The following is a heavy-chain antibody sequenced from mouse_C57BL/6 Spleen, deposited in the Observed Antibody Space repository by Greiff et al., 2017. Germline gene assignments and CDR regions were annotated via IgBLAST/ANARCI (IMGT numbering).Heavy chain of an antibody. Sequence: VQLQQSGPELVKPGASVKISCKASGYSFTGYYMNWVKQSPEKSLEWIGEINPSTGGTTYNQKFKAKATLTVDKSSSTAYMQLKSLTSEDSAVSYCARGDIYYYGSSYFDYWGQGTTLTVSS. J-gene: IGHJ2*01. CDR3: ARGDIYYYGSSYFDY. CDR1: GYSFTGYY. CDR2: INPSTGGT. D-gene: IGHD1-1*01. V-gene: IGHV1-42*01.